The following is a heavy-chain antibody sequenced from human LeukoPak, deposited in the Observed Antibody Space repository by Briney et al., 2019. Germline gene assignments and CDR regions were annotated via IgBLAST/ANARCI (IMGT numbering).Heavy chain of an antibody. J-gene: IGHJ5*02. CDR2: IYHSGST. CDR3: ARAGYYGSGSEFDP. V-gene: IGHV4-30-2*01. D-gene: IGHD3-10*01. Sequence: SQTLSLTCAVSGGSISSGGYSWSWIRQPPGKGLEWIGYIYHSGSTYYNPSLKSRVTISVDRSKNQFSLKLSSVTAADTAVYYCARAGYYGSGSEFDPWGQGTLVTVSS. CDR1: GGSISSGGYS.